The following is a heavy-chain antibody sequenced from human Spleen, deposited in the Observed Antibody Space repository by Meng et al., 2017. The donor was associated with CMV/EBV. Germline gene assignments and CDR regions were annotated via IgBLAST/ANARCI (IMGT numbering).Heavy chain of an antibody. CDR3: AREGGLGTTRIFDP. CDR1: GGTFSTLA. J-gene: IGHJ5*02. D-gene: IGHD4-11*01. Sequence: ATGGTFSTLAISWVRQATGKGLEGMGGILPIFGTANYAQRLKGRVTITTDESTNTAYMELRRLRYEDTAMYYCAREGGLGTTRIFDPWGQGTLVTVSS. CDR2: ILPIFGTA. V-gene: IGHV1-69*05.